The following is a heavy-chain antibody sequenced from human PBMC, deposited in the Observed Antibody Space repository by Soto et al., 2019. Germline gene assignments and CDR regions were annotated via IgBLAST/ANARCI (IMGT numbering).Heavy chain of an antibody. Sequence: SETLSLTCTVSGGSISSYYWSWIRQPPGKGLEWIGYIYYSGSTNYNPSLKSRVTISVDTSKNQLSLKLSSVTAADAAVYYCARHNPYGDYDYWGQGTLVTVSS. D-gene: IGHD4-17*01. CDR2: IYYSGST. CDR3: ARHNPYGDYDY. V-gene: IGHV4-59*08. J-gene: IGHJ4*02. CDR1: GGSISSYY.